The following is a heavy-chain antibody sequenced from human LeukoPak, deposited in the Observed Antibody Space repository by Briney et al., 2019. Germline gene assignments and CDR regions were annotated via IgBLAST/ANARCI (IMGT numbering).Heavy chain of an antibody. CDR2: IFVGSDNT. CDR3: AAPYSSTWFDY. J-gene: IGHJ4*02. V-gene: IGHV1-58*01. CDR1: GLPFTTRSA. D-gene: IGHD6-13*01. Sequence: GPPGKFPSKALGLPFTTRSAVEWVRQAGGQRREWVGWIFVGSDNTNYAQKFQERVTITRDMSTSTAYMELSSLRSEDTAVYYCAAPYSSTWFDYWGQGTLVTVSS.